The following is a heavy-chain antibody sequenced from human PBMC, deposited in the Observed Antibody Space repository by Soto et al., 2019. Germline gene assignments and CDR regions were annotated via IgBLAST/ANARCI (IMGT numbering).Heavy chain of an antibody. J-gene: IGHJ6*02. CDR1: GYSISSSNW. D-gene: IGHD3-16*01. Sequence: PSETLSLTCAVSGYSISSSNWWGWIRQPPGKGLEWIGYIYYSGSTYYNPSLKSRVTMSVDTSKNQFSLKLSSVTAVDTAVYYCARNGGGSLAYMDVWGQGTTVTVSS. CDR2: IYYSGST. V-gene: IGHV4-28*01. CDR3: ARNGGGSLAYMDV.